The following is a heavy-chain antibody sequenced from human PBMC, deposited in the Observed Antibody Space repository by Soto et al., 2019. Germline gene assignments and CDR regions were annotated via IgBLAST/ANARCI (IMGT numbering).Heavy chain of an antibody. CDR3: ARRRGYSYACDY. D-gene: IGHD5-18*01. J-gene: IGHJ4*02. CDR2: INHSGST. CDR1: GGSFSGYY. Sequence: SETLSLTCAVYGGSFSGYYWSWIRQPPGKGLEWIGEINHSGSTNYNPSLKSRVTISVDTSKNQFSLKLSSVTAADTAVYYCARRRGYSYACDYWGQGNLVTVSS. V-gene: IGHV4-34*01.